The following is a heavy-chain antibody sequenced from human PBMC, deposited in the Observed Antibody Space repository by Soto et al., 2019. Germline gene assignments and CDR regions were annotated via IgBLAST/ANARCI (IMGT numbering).Heavy chain of an antibody. CDR2: ISHSGST. CDR3: ARDQVGATRQAYYYYGMDV. J-gene: IGHJ6*02. Sequence: SETLSLTCAVSGGSISGRDWWSWVRQPPGKGLEWIGDISHSGSTYYNPSLKSRVTISVDTSKNQFSLKLSSVTAADTAVYYCARDQVGATRQAYYYYGMDVWGQGTTVTVSS. V-gene: IGHV4-4*02. D-gene: IGHD1-26*01. CDR1: GGSISGRDW.